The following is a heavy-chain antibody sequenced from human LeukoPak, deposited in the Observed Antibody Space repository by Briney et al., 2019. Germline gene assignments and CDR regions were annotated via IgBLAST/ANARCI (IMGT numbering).Heavy chain of an antibody. CDR1: GFIVSSDY. D-gene: IGHD5-18*01. Sequence: PGGSLRLSCAVSGFIVSSDYMSWVRQAPGKGLEWVAVIWYDGSNKYYADSVKGRFTISGDNSKNTLYLQMNSLRAEDTAVYYCARDPRRTAMVDFDYWGQGTLVTVSS. CDR3: ARDPRRTAMVDFDY. V-gene: IGHV3-33*08. J-gene: IGHJ4*02. CDR2: IWYDGSNK.